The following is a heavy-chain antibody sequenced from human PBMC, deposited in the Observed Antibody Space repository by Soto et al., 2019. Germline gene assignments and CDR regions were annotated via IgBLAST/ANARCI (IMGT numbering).Heavy chain of an antibody. V-gene: IGHV5-51*01. Sequence: GESLKISCKGSGYSFTSYWIGWVRQMPGKGLEWMGIIYPGDSDTRYSSSFQGQVTISADKSISTAYLQWSSLKASDTAMYYCAINAILTGPLDAFDIWGQGTMVTVSS. D-gene: IGHD3-9*01. J-gene: IGHJ3*02. CDR3: AINAILTGPLDAFDI. CDR1: GYSFTSYW. CDR2: IYPGDSDT.